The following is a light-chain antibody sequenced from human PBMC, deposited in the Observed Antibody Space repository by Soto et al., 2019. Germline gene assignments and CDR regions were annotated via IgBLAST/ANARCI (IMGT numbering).Light chain of an antibody. CDR1: SGHSSHA. CDR2: LNSDGSH. J-gene: IGLJ2*01. V-gene: IGLV4-69*01. CDR3: QTWGSGIRVV. Sequence: QPVLTQSPSASASLGASVKLTCTLSSGHSSHAIAWHQQQPEKGPRYLMKLNSDGSHRKGDGIPDRFSGSSSGAERYLTISSLQSEDEADYYCQTWGSGIRVVFGGGTKLTVL.